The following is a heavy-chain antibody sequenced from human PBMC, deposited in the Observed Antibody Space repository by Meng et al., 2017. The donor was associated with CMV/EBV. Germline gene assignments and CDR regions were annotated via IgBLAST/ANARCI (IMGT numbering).Heavy chain of an antibody. CDR3: ARRITSDRFDP. D-gene: IGHD3-10*01. CDR2: IYYSGST. Sequence: SETLSLTCTVSGGSISISSYYWGWSRQPPGKGLEWIGSIYYSGSTYYNPSLKSRVTISEDTSKNQFTLKRSSVTAAYTAVYYCARRITSDRFDPWGQGTLVTVSS. V-gene: IGHV4-39*06. J-gene: IGHJ5*02. CDR1: GGSISISSYY.